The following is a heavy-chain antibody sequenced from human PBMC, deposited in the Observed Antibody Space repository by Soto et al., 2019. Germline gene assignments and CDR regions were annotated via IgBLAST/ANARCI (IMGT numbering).Heavy chain of an antibody. CDR3: AKDYYGSGSRGFFDY. J-gene: IGHJ4*01. CDR1: GFTFSSYA. CDR2: ISGNGGST. D-gene: IGHD3-10*01. V-gene: IGHV3-23*01. Sequence: GGSLRLSCAASGFTFSSYAMSWVRQAPGKGLEWVSGISGNGGSTYYADSVKGRFTTSRDKSKSTLYLQMNSLRAEDTAVYYCAKDYYGSGSRGFFDYWGHGTLVTVSS.